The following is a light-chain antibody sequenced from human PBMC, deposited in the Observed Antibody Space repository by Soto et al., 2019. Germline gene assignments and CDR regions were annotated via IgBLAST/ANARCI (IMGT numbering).Light chain of an antibody. CDR1: SGHSSYA. Sequence: QPVLTQSPSAPASLGASVKLTCTLSSGHSSYAIAWHQQQPEKGPRYLMKLNSDGSHSKGDGIPDRFSGSSSGAERYLTISSLQSEDEADYYCQTWGTGIPWVFGGGTQLTVL. V-gene: IGLV4-69*01. CDR2: LNSDGSH. J-gene: IGLJ3*02. CDR3: QTWGTGIPWV.